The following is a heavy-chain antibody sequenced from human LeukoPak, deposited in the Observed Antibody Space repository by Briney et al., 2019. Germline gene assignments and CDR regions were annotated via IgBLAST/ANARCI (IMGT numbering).Heavy chain of an antibody. Sequence: TGGSLRLSCASSGFTFSSYAMHWVRQAPGKGLEWVAVISYDGSNKYYADSVKGRFTISRDNAKNSLDLQMSSLRPEDTALYYCVKDKHRDGYTYGVYDSWGQGTLITVSS. CDR3: VKDKHRDGYTYGVYDS. CDR1: GFTFSSYA. CDR2: ISYDGSNK. D-gene: IGHD5-18*01. V-gene: IGHV3-30-3*01. J-gene: IGHJ5*01.